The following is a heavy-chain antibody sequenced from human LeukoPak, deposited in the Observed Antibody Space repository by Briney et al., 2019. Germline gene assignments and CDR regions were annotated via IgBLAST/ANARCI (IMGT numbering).Heavy chain of an antibody. CDR3: ARRVYASGSLHYFDY. J-gene: IGHJ4*02. D-gene: IGHD3-10*01. CDR1: GGSISSSGYY. CDR2: IYYSGST. Sequence: PSETLSLTGTVSGGSISSSGYYWGWIRQPPGKGLEYIGSIYYSGSTYYNPSLKSRVTISVDTSKNQCSLRLSSVTAADTAVYYCARRVYASGSLHYFDYWGQGTLVTVSS. V-gene: IGHV4-39*01.